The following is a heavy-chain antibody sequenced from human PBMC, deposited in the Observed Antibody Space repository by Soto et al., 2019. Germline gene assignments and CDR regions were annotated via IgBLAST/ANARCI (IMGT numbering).Heavy chain of an antibody. CDR1: GFTFNTYA. CDR2: ISDSGGRT. Sequence: GGSLRLSYAASGFTFNTYAMSWVRQAPGKGLEWVSTISDSGGRTYYAASVKGRFTISRDNSKNTLYLLMNSLSAEDTALYYCAKFHGSGTYYNFPDYWGQGTLVTVSS. V-gene: IGHV3-23*01. J-gene: IGHJ4*02. CDR3: AKFHGSGTYYNFPDY. D-gene: IGHD3-10*01.